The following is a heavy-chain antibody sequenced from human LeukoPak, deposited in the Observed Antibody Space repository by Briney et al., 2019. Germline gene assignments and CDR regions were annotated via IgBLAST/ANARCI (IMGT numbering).Heavy chain of an antibody. CDR2: IRNDGSKK. Sequence: GGSLRPSCAASGFTFRSYGMDWVRQAPGKGLEWVAVIRNDGSKKFYGDSVKGRFTISRDNSKNTLYLEMNSLIVEDTAVYYCASDSLGGDYWGQGTLVTVSS. J-gene: IGHJ4*02. V-gene: IGHV3-33*01. D-gene: IGHD3-16*01. CDR3: ASDSLGGDY. CDR1: GFTFRSYG.